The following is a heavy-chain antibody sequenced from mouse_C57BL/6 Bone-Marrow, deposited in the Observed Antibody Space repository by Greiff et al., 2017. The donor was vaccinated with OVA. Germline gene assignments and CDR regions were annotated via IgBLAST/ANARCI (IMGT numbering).Heavy chain of an antibody. V-gene: IGHV1-69*01. Sequence: VQLQQSGAELVMPGASVKLSCKASGYTFTSYWMHWVKQRPGQGLEWIGEIDPSDSYTNYNQKFKGKSTLTVDKSSSTAYMQLSSLTSEDSAVYYCAAYYSNSDYWGQGTTLTVPS. CDR1: GYTFTSYW. J-gene: IGHJ2*01. CDR2: IDPSDSYT. D-gene: IGHD2-5*01. CDR3: AAYYSNSDY.